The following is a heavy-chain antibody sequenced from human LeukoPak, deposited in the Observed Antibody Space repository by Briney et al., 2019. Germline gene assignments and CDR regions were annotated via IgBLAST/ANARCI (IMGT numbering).Heavy chain of an antibody. D-gene: IGHD1-26*01. CDR2: IKTDGTSS. CDR3: ARLGRPYDNDEYR. V-gene: IGHV3-74*01. Sequence: PGGSLRPSCTASGITLSNYWIHWVRQAPGKGPVWVSGIKTDGTSSTYADSVRGRFTISRDNAKNTVSLQMNSLSVEDTAMYYCARLGRPYDNDEYRWGQGALVTVSS. CDR1: GITLSNYW. J-gene: IGHJ5*02.